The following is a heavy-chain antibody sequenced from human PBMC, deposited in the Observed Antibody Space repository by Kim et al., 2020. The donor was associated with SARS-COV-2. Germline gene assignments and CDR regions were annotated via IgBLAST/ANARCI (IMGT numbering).Heavy chain of an antibody. Sequence: GGSLRLSCAASGFTFSSYEMNWVRQAPGKGLEWVSYISSSGSTIYYADSVKGRFTISRDNAKNSLYLQMNSLRAEDTAVYYCARANPYYYDISGYFLTGLKDGLFDYWGQGPLVTVSS. CDR3: ARANPYYYDISGYFLTGLKDGLFDY. J-gene: IGHJ4*02. D-gene: IGHD3-22*01. CDR1: GFTFSSYE. V-gene: IGHV3-48*03. CDR2: ISSSGSTI.